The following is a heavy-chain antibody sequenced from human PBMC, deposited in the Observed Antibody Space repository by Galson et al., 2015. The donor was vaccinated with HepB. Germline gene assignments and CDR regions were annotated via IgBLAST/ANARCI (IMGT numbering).Heavy chain of an antibody. CDR1: GYTFTNHH. V-gene: IGHV1-46*01. Sequence: SVKVSCKASGYTFTNHHMQWVRQAPGQGLEWMGIINPSGGRTTYAQKFQGRVTTTRDTSTSTVYMEVSSLKSDDTAVYYCARVGSARLDIDYWGQGTLVTVSS. J-gene: IGHJ4*02. D-gene: IGHD1-1*01. CDR3: ARVGSARLDIDY. CDR2: INPSGGRT.